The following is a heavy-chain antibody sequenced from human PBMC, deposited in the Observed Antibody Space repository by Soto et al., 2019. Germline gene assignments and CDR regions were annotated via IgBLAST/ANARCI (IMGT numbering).Heavy chain of an antibody. D-gene: IGHD3-10*01. V-gene: IGHV3-73*01. CDR2: IRTKANSYAT. CDR1: GFTFSGSA. CDR3: TRHQPDSITMVRELGAFDI. J-gene: IGHJ3*02. Sequence: GGSLRLSCAASGFTFSGSAMHWVRQASGKGLEWVGHIRTKANSYATAYAASVKGRFTISRDDSKNTAYLQMNSLKTEDTAVYYCTRHQPDSITMVRELGAFDIWGQGTTVTVSS.